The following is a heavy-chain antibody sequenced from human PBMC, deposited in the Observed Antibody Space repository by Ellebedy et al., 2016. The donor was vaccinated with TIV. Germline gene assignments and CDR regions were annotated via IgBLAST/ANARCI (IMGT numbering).Heavy chain of an antibody. V-gene: IGHV4-59*01. J-gene: IGHJ3*02. CDR2: IYYTGST. CDR3: ARRKITVFGETDAFDI. Sequence: MPSETLSLTCSVSNDSMISYYWSWIRQSPGKGLEWIGYIYYTGSTNIHPSLKSRVTISGDTSKNQFSLRLSSVTAADTAVYYCARRKITVFGETDAFDIWGQGTVVTVSS. D-gene: IGHD3-3*01. CDR1: NDSMISYY.